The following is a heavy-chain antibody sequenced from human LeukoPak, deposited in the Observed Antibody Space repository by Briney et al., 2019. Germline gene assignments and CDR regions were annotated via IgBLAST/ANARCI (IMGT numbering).Heavy chain of an antibody. CDR3: ARRNGSGSSAPFDY. J-gene: IGHJ4*02. CDR1: GGSFSGYY. CDR2: INHSGST. V-gene: IGHV4-34*01. D-gene: IGHD1-26*01. Sequence: SETLSLTCAVYGGSFSGYYWSWIRQPPGKGLEWIGEINHSGSTNYNPSLTSRVTISVDTSKNQFSLKLSSVTAADTAVYYCARRNGSGSSAPFDYWGQGTLVTVSS.